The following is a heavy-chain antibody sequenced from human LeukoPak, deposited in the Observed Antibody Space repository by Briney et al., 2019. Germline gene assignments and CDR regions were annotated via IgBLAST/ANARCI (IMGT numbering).Heavy chain of an antibody. D-gene: IGHD5-12*01. J-gene: IGHJ4*02. CDR1: GFTFSSYE. V-gene: IGHV3-48*03. Sequence: GGSLRLSCAASGFTFSSYEMNWVRQAPGKGLVWVSYISSSGSTIYYADSVKGRFTISRDNAKNTLYLQMNSLRAEDTAVYYCAREVASIGCFDYWGQGTLVTVSS. CDR3: AREVASIGCFDY. CDR2: ISSSGSTI.